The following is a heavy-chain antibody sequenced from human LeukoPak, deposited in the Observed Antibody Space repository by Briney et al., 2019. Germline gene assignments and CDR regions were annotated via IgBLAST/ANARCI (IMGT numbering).Heavy chain of an antibody. Sequence: ASVKVSCKASGYTFTVYYMHWVRQAPGQGLEWMGRINPNSGGTNYAQKFQGRVTMTRDTSISTAYMELSRLRSDDTAVYYCARVGLYDFWSGYFYYYGIDVWGQGTTVTVSS. J-gene: IGHJ6*02. CDR3: ARVGLYDFWSGYFYYYGIDV. D-gene: IGHD3-3*01. V-gene: IGHV1-2*06. CDR2: INPNSGGT. CDR1: GYTFTVYY.